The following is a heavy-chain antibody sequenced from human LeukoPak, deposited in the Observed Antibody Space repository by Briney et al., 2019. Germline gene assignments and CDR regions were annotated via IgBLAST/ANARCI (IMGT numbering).Heavy chain of an antibody. Sequence: GSLRLSCTASGFTFSSYAMTWVRQAPGKGLEWVSGISGSGGYTYYADSVEGRFTISRDNYKKTLYLQMNSLRVVDTAVYYCARVIFYYGGSDYYYLSVLDVWGQGTTVTVSS. CDR1: GFTFSSYA. CDR3: ARVIFYYGGSDYYYLSVLDV. J-gene: IGHJ6*02. CDR2: ISGSGGYT. D-gene: IGHD3-22*01. V-gene: IGHV3-23*01.